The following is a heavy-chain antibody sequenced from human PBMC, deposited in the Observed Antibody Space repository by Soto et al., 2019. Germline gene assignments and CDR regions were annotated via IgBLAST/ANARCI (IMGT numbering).Heavy chain of an antibody. CDR3: ARVLPVYSSSSRYTRFDP. V-gene: IGHV3-30-3*01. CDR2: ISYDGSNK. CDR1: GFTFSSYA. D-gene: IGHD6-6*01. Sequence: QVQLVESGGGVVQPGRSLRLSCAASGFTFSSYAMHWVRQAPGKGLEWVAVISYDGSNKYYADSVKGRFTISRDNSKNTLYLQMNSLRAEDTAVYYCARVLPVYSSSSRYTRFDPWGQGTLVTVSS. J-gene: IGHJ5*02.